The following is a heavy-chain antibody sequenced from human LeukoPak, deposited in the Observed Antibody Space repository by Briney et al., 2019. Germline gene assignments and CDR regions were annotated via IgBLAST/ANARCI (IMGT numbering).Heavy chain of an antibody. D-gene: IGHD1/OR15-1a*01. V-gene: IGHV3-30-3*01. CDR3: AFGTIDAFDI. Sequence: PGGSLRLSCAASGFTFSSYAMHWVRQAPGKGLEWVAVISYDGSNKYYADSVKGRFTISRDNSKNTLYLQMNSLRAEDTAVYYCAFGTIDAFDIWGQGTMVTVSS. CDR2: ISYDGSNK. J-gene: IGHJ3*02. CDR1: GFTFSSYA.